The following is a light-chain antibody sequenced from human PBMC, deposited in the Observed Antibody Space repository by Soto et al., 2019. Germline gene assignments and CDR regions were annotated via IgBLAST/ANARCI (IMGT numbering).Light chain of an antibody. J-gene: IGKJ1*01. V-gene: IGKV3-20*01. CDR1: QSVSSSY. CDR2: GAS. Sequence: EIVLTQSPGTLSLSPGERATLSCRASQSVSSSYLAWYQQKPGQAPRLLIYGASNRATGIPDRFSGSGSGTDFTLTISRREPEDFAVYYCQQYTGLPRTFGQGTKVDIK. CDR3: QQYTGLPRT.